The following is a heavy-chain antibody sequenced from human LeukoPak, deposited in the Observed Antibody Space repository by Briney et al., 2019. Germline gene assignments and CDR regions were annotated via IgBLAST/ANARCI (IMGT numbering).Heavy chain of an antibody. V-gene: IGHV1-2*02. CDR2: INPNSGGT. Sequence: ASVKVSCKASGYTFTGYYMHWVRQARGQGLEWMGWINPNSGGTNYPQTFQGRVTMTRDTSVSRAYLELSRLRSDDTAVYYCARGGTVVTPINFLDHYWGQGTLVTVSS. D-gene: IGHD4-23*01. CDR1: GYTFTGYY. CDR3: ARGGTVVTPINFLDHY. J-gene: IGHJ4*02.